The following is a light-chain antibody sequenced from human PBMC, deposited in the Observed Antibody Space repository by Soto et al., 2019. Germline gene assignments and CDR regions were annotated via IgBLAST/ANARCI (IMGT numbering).Light chain of an antibody. V-gene: IGKV3-15*01. CDR1: QSISSN. CDR2: AAS. CDR3: QQYNSWPPIT. Sequence: EKVMTQSPATLSVSPGERSTLSCRASQSISSNLGWYQKKPGQAPRLLIYAASTRATGIPARFSGSGSGTEFTLTISSLQSEDFAVYYCQQYNSWPPITFGQGTRLEIK. J-gene: IGKJ5*01.